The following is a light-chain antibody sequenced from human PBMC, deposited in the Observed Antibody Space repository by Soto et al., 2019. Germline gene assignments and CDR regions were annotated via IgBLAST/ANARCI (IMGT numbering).Light chain of an antibody. CDR3: PRYYTFPRT. CDR1: RNINNL. V-gene: IGKV1-5*03. Sequence: DIQMTQSPSTLSASVGDRVAITCRASRNINNLLAWYQQKPGKAPKLLIYKASSLESGVPSRFSGSGSGTEFTLNISSLQPDDFATYYCPRYYTFPRTFGGGTKVEIK. J-gene: IGKJ4*01. CDR2: KAS.